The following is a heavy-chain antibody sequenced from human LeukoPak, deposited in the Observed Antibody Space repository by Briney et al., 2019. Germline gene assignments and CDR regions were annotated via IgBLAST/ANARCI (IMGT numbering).Heavy chain of an antibody. CDR2: IYTSGST. Sequence: PSETLSLTCSVSGDSISSYYWSGIRQPAGKGLEWIGRIYTSGSTNYNPSLKSRVTMSVDTSKNQISLKLTSVTAADTAVYYCARDRISAVVDAFDIWGQGTMVTVSS. V-gene: IGHV4-4*07. CDR3: ARDRISAVVDAFDI. CDR1: GDSISSYY. J-gene: IGHJ3*02. D-gene: IGHD2/OR15-2a*01.